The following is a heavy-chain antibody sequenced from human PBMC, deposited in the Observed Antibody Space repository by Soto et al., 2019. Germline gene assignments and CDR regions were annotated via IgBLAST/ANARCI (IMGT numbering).Heavy chain of an antibody. CDR2: INPNSGGT. D-gene: IGHD1-1*01. Sequence: ASVKVSCKASGYTFTGYYMHWVRQAPGQGLEWMGWINPNSGGTNYAQKFQGWVTMTRDTSISTAYMELSRLRSDDTAVYYCARVQSEAYDAFDIWGQGTMVTVSS. J-gene: IGHJ3*02. CDR1: GYTFTGYY. CDR3: ARVQSEAYDAFDI. V-gene: IGHV1-2*04.